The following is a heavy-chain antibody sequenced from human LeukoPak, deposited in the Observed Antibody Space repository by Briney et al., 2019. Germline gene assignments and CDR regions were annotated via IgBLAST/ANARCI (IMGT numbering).Heavy chain of an antibody. J-gene: IGHJ4*02. Sequence: PGGSLRLSCAASGFTFSSYSMNWVRQAPGKGLEWVSSISSSSSYIKYADSVKGRFTISRDNAKNSLYLQMNSLRAEDTAVYYCARLPITMIVVAFDYWGQGTLVTVSS. V-gene: IGHV3-21*01. CDR2: ISSSSSYI. CDR3: ARLPITMIVVAFDY. D-gene: IGHD3-22*01. CDR1: GFTFSSYS.